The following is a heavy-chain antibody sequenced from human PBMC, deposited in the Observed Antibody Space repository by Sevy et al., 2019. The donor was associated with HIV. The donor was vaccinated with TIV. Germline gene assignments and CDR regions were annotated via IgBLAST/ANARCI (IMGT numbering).Heavy chain of an antibody. J-gene: IGHJ4*02. CDR2: ISYDRSDK. Sequence: GGSLRLSCAASGFTFGSYGMQWVRQAPGKGLEWVAYISYDRSDKNYADSVKGRFTISRDNSKNTVFLQLNSLRPEDTAVYYCARVFSSYYFDYWGQGTLFTVSS. CDR3: ARVFSSYYFDY. V-gene: IGHV3-30*06. CDR1: GFTFGSYG.